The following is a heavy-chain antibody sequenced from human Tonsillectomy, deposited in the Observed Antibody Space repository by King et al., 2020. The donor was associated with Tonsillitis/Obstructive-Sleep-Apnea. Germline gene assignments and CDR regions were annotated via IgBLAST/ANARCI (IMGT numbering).Heavy chain of an antibody. J-gene: IGHJ4*02. CDR3: ARATFGGDY. D-gene: IGHD3-16*01. CDR2: INRSCDYM. CDR1: AISFTGYT. V-gene: IGHV3-21*01. Sequence: VQLVESGGGLVKPGGSLKLFCTASAISFTGYTMTLVRQAPGKGLGWVSSINRSCDYMYYADSVRGRFTIPRANAKNSLSLQMDGLAAEDTAVYYCARATFGGDYGRQGTLVTVSS.